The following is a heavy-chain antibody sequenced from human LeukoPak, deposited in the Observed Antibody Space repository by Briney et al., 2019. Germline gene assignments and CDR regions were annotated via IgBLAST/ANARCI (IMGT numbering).Heavy chain of an antibody. D-gene: IGHD6-19*01. CDR1: GFTFSSYA. Sequence: HSGGSLRLSCAASGFTFSSYAMHWVRQAPGKGLEWVAVISYDGSNKYYADSVKGRFTISRDNSKNTLYLQMNSLRAEDTAVYYCASGHDARWHLGYSSGTYYFDYWGQGTLVTVSS. V-gene: IGHV3-30*04. J-gene: IGHJ4*02. CDR2: ISYDGSNK. CDR3: ASGHDARWHLGYSSGTYYFDY.